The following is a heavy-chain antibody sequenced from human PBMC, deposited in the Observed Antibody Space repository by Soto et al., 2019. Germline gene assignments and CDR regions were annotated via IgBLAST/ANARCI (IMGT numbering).Heavy chain of an antibody. CDR1: GGSFSGYY. Sequence: PSETLSLTCDVYGGSFSGYYWTWIRQPPGKGLEWIGEINHSGSTYYNPSLKSRVTISVDTSKNQFSLKLSSVTAADTAVYYCARQVRGVIYGWFDPWGQGTLVTVSS. CDR2: INHSGST. V-gene: IGHV4-34*01. J-gene: IGHJ5*02. D-gene: IGHD3-10*01. CDR3: ARQVRGVIYGWFDP.